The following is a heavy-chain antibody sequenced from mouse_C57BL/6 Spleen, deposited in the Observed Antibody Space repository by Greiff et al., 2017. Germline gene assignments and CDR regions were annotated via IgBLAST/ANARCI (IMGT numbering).Heavy chain of an antibody. CDR2: IDPSDSET. D-gene: IGHD2-4*01. CDR1: GYTFTSYW. J-gene: IGHJ3*01. Sequence: QVQLQQPGAELVRPGSSVKLSCKASGYTFTSYWMHWVKQRPIQGLEWIGNIDPSDSETHYNQKFKDKATLTVDTSSSTAYMQLSSLTSEDSAVYYCARKDYDGGFAYWGQGTLVTVSA. V-gene: IGHV1-52*01. CDR3: ARKDYDGGFAY.